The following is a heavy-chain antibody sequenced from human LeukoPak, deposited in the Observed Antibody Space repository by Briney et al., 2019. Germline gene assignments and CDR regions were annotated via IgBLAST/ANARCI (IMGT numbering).Heavy chain of an antibody. CDR3: AREHCGGDCYRYFFDY. V-gene: IGHV3-23*01. CDR2: ISGSGGGT. Sequence: GGSLRLSCAASGFTFNNYAMTWVRQAPGKGLEWVSAISGSGGGTYNADSVKGRFTISRDNPKNTLYLQMNSLRAEDTAVYYCAREHCGGDCYRYFFDYWGQGTLVTVSS. CDR1: GFTFNNYA. D-gene: IGHD2-21*02. J-gene: IGHJ4*02.